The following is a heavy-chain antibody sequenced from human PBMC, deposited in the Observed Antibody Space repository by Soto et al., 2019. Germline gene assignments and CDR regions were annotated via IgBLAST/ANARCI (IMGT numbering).Heavy chain of an antibody. CDR3: ARGDYDFWSGLLNYFDY. CDR2: IYYSGST. CDR1: GGSISSYY. V-gene: IGHV4-59*01. Sequence: SETLSLTCTVSGGSISSYYWSWIRQPPGKGLEWIGYIYYSGSTNYNPSLKSRVTISVDTSKNQFSLKLSSVTAVDTAVYYCARGDYDFWSGLLNYFDYWGQGTLVTVSS. D-gene: IGHD3-3*01. J-gene: IGHJ4*02.